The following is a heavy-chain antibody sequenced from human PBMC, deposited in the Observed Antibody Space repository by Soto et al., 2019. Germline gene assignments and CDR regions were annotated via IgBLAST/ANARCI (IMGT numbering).Heavy chain of an antibody. CDR3: AIPDIRGSYLKGTFDY. D-gene: IGHD1-26*01. J-gene: IGHJ4*02. Sequence: PSETLSLTCSVSGDSISSSYWNWIRQAPGEGLEWIGSIYDSGSTYYTPSLKSRATISVDTSKNQFSLKLSSVTAADTAVYYCAIPDIRGSYLKGTFDYWGQGTLVTVSS. V-gene: IGHV4-4*08. CDR2: IYDSGST. CDR1: GDSISSSY.